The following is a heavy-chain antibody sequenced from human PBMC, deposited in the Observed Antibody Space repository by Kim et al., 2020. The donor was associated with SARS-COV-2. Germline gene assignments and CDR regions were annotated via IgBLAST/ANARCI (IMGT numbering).Heavy chain of an antibody. CDR1: GGSISSGGYY. CDR2: IYYSGST. J-gene: IGHJ5*02. D-gene: IGHD2-21*02. CDR3: AREHIVVVTAIPVQANWFDP. Sequence: SETLSLTCTVSGGSISSGGYYWSWIRQHPGKGLEWIGYIYYSGSTYYNPSLKSRVTISVDTSKNQFSLKLSSVTAADTAVYYCAREHIVVVTAIPVQANWFDPWGQGTLVTVSS. V-gene: IGHV4-31*03.